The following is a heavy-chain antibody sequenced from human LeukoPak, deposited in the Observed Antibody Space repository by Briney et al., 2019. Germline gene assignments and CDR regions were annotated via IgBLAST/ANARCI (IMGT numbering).Heavy chain of an antibody. CDR2: ISYDGSNK. Sequence: GGSLRLSCAASGFTFSNYGMHWVRQAPGKGLEWVAVISYDGSNKYYADSVKGRFTISRDNSKNTLYLQMNSLRAEDTAVYYCAKSTGYSSGCPHYWGQGTLVTVSS. D-gene: IGHD6-19*01. V-gene: IGHV3-30*18. J-gene: IGHJ4*02. CDR1: GFTFSNYG. CDR3: AKSTGYSSGCPHY.